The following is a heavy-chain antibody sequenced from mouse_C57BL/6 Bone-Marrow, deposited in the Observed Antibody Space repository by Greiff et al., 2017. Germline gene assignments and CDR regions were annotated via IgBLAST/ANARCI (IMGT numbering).Heavy chain of an antibody. CDR1: GFTFSSYA. Sequence: EVKLEASGGGLVKPGGSLKLSCAASGFTFSSYAMSWVRQTPEKRLEWVATISDGGSYTYYPDNVKGRFTISRDNDKNNLYLQMSHLKSEDTAMYYCARVYLGSFDVWGTETTVTVSS. CDR3: ARVYLGSFDV. V-gene: IGHV5-4*03. CDR2: ISDGGSYT. J-gene: IGHJ1*03. D-gene: IGHD2-3*01.